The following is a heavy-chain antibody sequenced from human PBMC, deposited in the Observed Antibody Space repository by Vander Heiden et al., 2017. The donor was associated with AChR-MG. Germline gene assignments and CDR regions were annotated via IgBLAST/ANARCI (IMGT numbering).Heavy chain of an antibody. CDR2: ISGSGGST. CDR1: GFTINSYD. CDR3: ATLPETTVVTPFLLYYYGMDV. D-gene: IGHD4-17*01. Sequence: EVQLLESGAGLVQPGGSLRLSCAASGFTINSYDMSWLRQAPGKGLEWVSAISGSGGSTYYADSVKGRFTISRDNSKNTLYLQMNSLRAEDTAVYYCATLPETTVVTPFLLYYYGMDVWGQGTTVTVSS. J-gene: IGHJ6*02. V-gene: IGHV3-23*01.